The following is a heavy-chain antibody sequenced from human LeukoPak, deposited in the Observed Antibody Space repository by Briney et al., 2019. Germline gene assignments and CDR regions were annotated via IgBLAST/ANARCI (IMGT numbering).Heavy chain of an antibody. Sequence: GGSLRLSCAASGFTFDDYGLSWVRQAPGKGLEWVSGINWNGGSTGYADSVKGRFTISRDNAKNSLYLQMNSLRAEDTALYYCARDHGDYYYYMDVWGKGTTVTVSS. CDR2: INWNGGST. V-gene: IGHV3-20*04. CDR1: GFTFDDYG. D-gene: IGHD3-10*01. J-gene: IGHJ6*03. CDR3: ARDHGDYYYYMDV.